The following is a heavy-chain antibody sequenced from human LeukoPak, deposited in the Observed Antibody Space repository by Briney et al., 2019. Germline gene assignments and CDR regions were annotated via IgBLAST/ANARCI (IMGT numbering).Heavy chain of an antibody. CDR3: AKVIYDSSGQGY. CDR2: VRYDGSNK. D-gene: IGHD3-22*01. CDR1: GFTIISHG. J-gene: IGHJ4*02. Sequence: GGSLRLSCAASGFTIISHGMHCVRQAPGKGLEWVAFVRYDGSNKYYADSVKGRFTISRDNSKNTLHLQMNSLRAEDTAVYYCAKVIYDSSGQGYWGQGTLVTVSS. V-gene: IGHV3-30*02.